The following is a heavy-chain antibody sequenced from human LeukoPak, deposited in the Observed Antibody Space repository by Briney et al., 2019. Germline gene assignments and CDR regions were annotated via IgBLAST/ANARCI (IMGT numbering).Heavy chain of an antibody. CDR3: AKDTHSVVVTMIVVVITPPDY. Sequence: GGFLRLSCAASGFTFSSYAMSWVRQAPGEGLEWVSAISGSGGSTYYADSVKGRFTISRDNSKNTLYLQMNSLRAEDTAVYYCAKDTHSVVVTMIVVVITPPDYWGQGTLVTVSS. J-gene: IGHJ4*02. CDR2: ISGSGGST. CDR1: GFTFSSYA. D-gene: IGHD3-22*01. V-gene: IGHV3-23*01.